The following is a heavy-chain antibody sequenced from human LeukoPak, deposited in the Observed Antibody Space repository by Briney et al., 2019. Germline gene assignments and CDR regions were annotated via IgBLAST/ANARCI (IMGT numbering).Heavy chain of an antibody. J-gene: IGHJ4*02. Sequence: SETLSLTCAVYGGSFSGYYWSWIRQPPGKGLEWIGEINHSGSTSYNPSLKSRVTISVDTSKNQFSLKLTSVTATDTTLYYCARRDGWNGFDYWGQGTLVTVST. CDR2: INHSGST. D-gene: IGHD1-1*01. CDR1: GGSFSGYY. CDR3: ARRDGWNGFDY. V-gene: IGHV4-34*01.